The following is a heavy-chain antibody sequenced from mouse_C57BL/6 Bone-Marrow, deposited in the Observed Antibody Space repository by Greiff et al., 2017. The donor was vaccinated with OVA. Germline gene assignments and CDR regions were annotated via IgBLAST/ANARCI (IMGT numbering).Heavy chain of an antibody. J-gene: IGHJ3*01. CDR1: GYTFTSYG. CDR2: IYPRSGNT. D-gene: IGHD2-2*01. Sequence: QVQLQQSGAELARPGASVKLSCKASGYTFTSYGISWVKQRTGQGLEWIGEIYPRSGNTYYNEKFKCKATLTADKSSSTAYMELRSLTSEDSAVYFCARGLWLSWFAYWGQGTLVTVSA. CDR3: ARGLWLSWFAY. V-gene: IGHV1-81*01.